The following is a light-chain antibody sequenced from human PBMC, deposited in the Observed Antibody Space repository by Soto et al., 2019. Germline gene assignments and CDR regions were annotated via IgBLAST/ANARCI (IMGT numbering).Light chain of an antibody. V-gene: IGKV4-1*01. Sequence: DIVMTQSPDSLPVSLGERATINCESSQSVLHTSNNKNYLAWFQQKPGQPPRLLIYWASTRGSGVPDRFSGSGSGSDFTLTISSLQAEDVAVYSCQQYYRAPWTFGQGTRVEIK. CDR1: QSVLHTSNNKNY. J-gene: IGKJ1*01. CDR2: WAS. CDR3: QQYYRAPWT.